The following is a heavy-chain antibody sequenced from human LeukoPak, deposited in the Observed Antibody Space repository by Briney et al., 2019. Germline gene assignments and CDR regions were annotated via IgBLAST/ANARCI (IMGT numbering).Heavy chain of an antibody. Sequence: ASVKVSCKASGYTFTSYDINWVRQATGQGLEWMGWMNPNSGNTGYAQKFQGRVTMTRNTSISTAYMELSSLRSEDTAVYYCAKVLAYEVVPAAMGPWFDPWGQGTLVTVSS. CDR1: GYTFTSYD. D-gene: IGHD2-2*01. CDR2: MNPNSGNT. CDR3: AKVLAYEVVPAAMGPWFDP. J-gene: IGHJ5*02. V-gene: IGHV1-8*01.